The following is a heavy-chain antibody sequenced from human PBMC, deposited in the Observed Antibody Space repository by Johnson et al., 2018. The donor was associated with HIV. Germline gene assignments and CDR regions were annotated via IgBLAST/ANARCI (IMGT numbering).Heavy chain of an antibody. J-gene: IGHJ3*02. D-gene: IGHD6-13*01. CDR2: IYSGGRT. CDR3: ARDYSSPMGFAFDI. Sequence: VQLVESGGGLIQPGGSLRLSCAASGFTVSSNYMSWVRQAPGKGLEWVSVIYSGGRTYYADSVTGRFTISRDNSKNTLSLQMNSLRAEDTAVYYCARDYSSPMGFAFDIWGQGTMVTVSS. V-gene: IGHV3-66*03. CDR1: GFTVSSNY.